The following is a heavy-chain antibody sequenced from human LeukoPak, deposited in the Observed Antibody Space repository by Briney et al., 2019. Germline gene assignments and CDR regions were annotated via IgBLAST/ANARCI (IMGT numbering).Heavy chain of an antibody. D-gene: IGHD3-10*01. J-gene: IGHJ6*03. CDR2: ISSSSSYI. Sequence: GGPLRLSCAASGFTFSSYSMTWVRQAPGKGLEWVSSISSSSSYIYYADSVKGRFTISRDNAKNSLYLQMNSLRAEDTAVYYCARVVTMVRGVNYYYYMDVWGKGTTVTVSS. CDR1: GFTFSSYS. CDR3: ARVVTMVRGVNYYYYMDV. V-gene: IGHV3-21*01.